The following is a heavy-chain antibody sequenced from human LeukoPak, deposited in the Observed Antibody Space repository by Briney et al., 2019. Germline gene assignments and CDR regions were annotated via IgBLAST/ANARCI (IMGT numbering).Heavy chain of an antibody. CDR3: ARDPKGPYYYYMDV. CDR1: GFTFSSYA. J-gene: IGHJ6*03. CDR2: ISYDGSNK. V-gene: IGHV3-30-3*01. Sequence: GGSLRLSCAASGFTFSSYAMHWVRQAPGKGLEWVAVISYDGSNKYYADSVKGRFTISRDNSKNTLYLQMNSLRAEDTAVYYCARDPKGPYYYYMDVWGKGTTVTVSS.